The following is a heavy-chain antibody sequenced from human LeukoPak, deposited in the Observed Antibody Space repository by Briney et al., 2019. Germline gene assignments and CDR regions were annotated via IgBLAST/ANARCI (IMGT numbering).Heavy chain of an antibody. CDR3: ERAPPRPPFYFGWGIYSALFAP. CDR2: INHSGST. V-gene: IGHV4-34*01. D-gene: IGHD3-10*01. CDR1: GGSFSGYY. J-gene: IGHJ5*02. Sequence: SETLSLTCAVYGGSFSGYYWSWIRQPPGKGLEWIGEINHSGSTNYNPSLKSRVTISVDTSKNQFSLKLSSVTAADTAVYYCERAPPRPPFYFGWGIYSALFAPWGRETRVTFS.